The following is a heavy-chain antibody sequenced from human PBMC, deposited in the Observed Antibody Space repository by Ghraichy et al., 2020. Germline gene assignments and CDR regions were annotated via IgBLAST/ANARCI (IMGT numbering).Heavy chain of an antibody. CDR2: IKKDGSEK. CDR3: ARDLGSGWYFDY. V-gene: IGHV3-7*01. Sequence: GGSLRLSCAAAGFTFSSYWMSWVRQAPGKGLEWVANIKKDGSEKYYVDSVKGRFTISRDNAKNSLYLQMNSLRAEDTAVYYCARDLGSGWYFDYWGQGTLVTVSS. J-gene: IGHJ4*02. D-gene: IGHD6-19*01. CDR1: GFTFSSYW.